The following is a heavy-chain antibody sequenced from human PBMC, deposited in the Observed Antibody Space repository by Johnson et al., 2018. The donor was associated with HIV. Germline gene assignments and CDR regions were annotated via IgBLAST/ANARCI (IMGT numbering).Heavy chain of an antibody. Sequence: VQLVESGGGVVRPGGSLRLSCAASGFSFDDYGMSWVRQAPGKGLEWVSGINWNGGSTGSAASVKGRFTISRDNAKNSLYLQMNSLSAEDTALYYCARDVIAAAGTGAFDIWGQGTMVTVSS. D-gene: IGHD6-13*01. CDR1: GFSFDDYG. V-gene: IGHV3-20*04. J-gene: IGHJ3*02. CDR3: ARDVIAAAGTGAFDI. CDR2: INWNGGST.